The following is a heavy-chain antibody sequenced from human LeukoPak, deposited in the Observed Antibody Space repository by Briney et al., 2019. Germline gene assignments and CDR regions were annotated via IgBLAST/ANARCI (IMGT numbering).Heavy chain of an antibody. CDR2: ISAYNGNT. V-gene: IGHV1-18*01. J-gene: IGHJ4*02. CDR1: GYTFTSYG. Sequence: ASVKLSCKASGYTFTSYGISWVRQAPGQGLEWVGWISAYNGNTTYAQQLQGRVTMTTDTSTSTAYMELRSLRTDDKAVYYYGRDSVVRFLEWSSWGQGTLVTVSS. CDR3: GRDSVVRFLEWSS. D-gene: IGHD3-3*01.